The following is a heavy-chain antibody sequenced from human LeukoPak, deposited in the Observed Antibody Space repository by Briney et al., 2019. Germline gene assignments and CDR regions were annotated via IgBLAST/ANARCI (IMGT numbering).Heavy chain of an antibody. V-gene: IGHV3-21*04. CDR3: ARVASEQWLANDY. CDR2: ISSSSSYI. Sequence: GGSLRLSCAASGFTFSSYSMNWVRQAPGKGLEWVSSISSSSSYIYYADSVKGRFTISRDNAKNSLYLQMNSLRAEDTAVYYCARVASEQWLANDYWGQGTLVTVSS. D-gene: IGHD6-19*01. J-gene: IGHJ4*02. CDR1: GFTFSSYS.